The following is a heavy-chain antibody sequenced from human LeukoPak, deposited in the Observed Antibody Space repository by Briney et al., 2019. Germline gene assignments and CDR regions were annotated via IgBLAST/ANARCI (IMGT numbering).Heavy chain of an antibody. D-gene: IGHD6-19*01. J-gene: IGHJ4*02. CDR2: IYPDGDRT. CDR3: AREQSGTRGWYTVDY. CDR1: GFTFSTYA. Sequence: GGSLRLSCAASGFTFSTYAITWVRQGPGKGLEWVSAIYPDGDRTYYANSVRGRFTISRDNSKDTVYLQINGLRVEDTAVYYCAREQSGTRGWYTVDYWGQGTLVTVSS. V-gene: IGHV3-23*01.